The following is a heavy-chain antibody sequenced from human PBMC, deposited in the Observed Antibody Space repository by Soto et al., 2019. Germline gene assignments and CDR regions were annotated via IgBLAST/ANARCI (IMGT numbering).Heavy chain of an antibody. V-gene: IGHV3-23*01. J-gene: IGHJ3*01. CDR3: AGPIFSSGDYQSRAFDV. D-gene: IGHD3-10*01. Sequence: EMQLLESGGGLVQPGGSLRLSCAASGFTFSSYSMNWVRQTPGQGLEWVSVVTGDGGTTFYADSVKGRSTISRDNSKNALYLQRNSLRLEDTALYYCAGPIFSSGDYQSRAFDVWGRGTMVTVS. CDR2: VTGDGGTT. CDR1: GFTFSSYS.